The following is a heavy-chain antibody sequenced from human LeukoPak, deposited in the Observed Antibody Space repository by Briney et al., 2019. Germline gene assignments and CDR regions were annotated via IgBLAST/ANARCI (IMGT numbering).Heavy chain of an antibody. Sequence: ASVKVSCKASGYTFTNYYMHWVRQAPGQGLEWMGIINPSGGSTRYAQKFQGRVSMTRDTSTSTVYMELSSLRSEDTAVYYCAKVGHYCSGGSCYFDYWGQGTLVTVSS. V-gene: IGHV1-46*01. CDR3: AKVGHYCSGGSCYFDY. D-gene: IGHD2-15*01. CDR2: INPSGGST. J-gene: IGHJ4*02. CDR1: GYTFTNYY.